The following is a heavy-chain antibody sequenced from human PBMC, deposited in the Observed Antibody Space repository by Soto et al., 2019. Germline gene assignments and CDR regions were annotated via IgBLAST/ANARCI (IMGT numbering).Heavy chain of an antibody. CDR3: ARDRDATIGNYFDF. V-gene: IGHV4-34*01. CDR1: DGPLIGYY. Sequence: SETLSLTCAVYDGPLIGYYWSWIRQPPGKGLEWIGEINHSGNTNYNPSLNPSLKSRVTISVDASKNQFSLNLRSVTATDTAVYYCARDRDATIGNYFDFWGQGTLVTVSS. J-gene: IGHJ4*02. D-gene: IGHD1-1*01. CDR2: INHSGNT.